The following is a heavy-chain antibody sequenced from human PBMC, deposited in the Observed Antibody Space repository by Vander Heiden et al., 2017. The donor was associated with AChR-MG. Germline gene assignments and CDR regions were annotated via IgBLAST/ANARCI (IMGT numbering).Heavy chain of an antibody. CDR1: AFTFADYA. V-gene: IGHV3-9*01. J-gene: IGHJ6*04. Sequence: EVQLVELGGGLLQPGRSLSPYCAALAFTFADYALHWVRQVPGKGLEWLSSINWNGDSVGYADSVKGRFTISRDNAKNSLYLQMNSLRAEDTAFYYCAKSLHYYGSGSHVDVWGKGTTVTVSS. D-gene: IGHD3-10*01. CDR2: INWNGDSV. CDR3: AKSLHYYGSGSHVDV.